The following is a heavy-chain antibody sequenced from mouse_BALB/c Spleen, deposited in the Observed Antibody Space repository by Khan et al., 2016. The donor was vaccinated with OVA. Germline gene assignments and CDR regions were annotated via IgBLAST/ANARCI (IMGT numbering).Heavy chain of an antibody. D-gene: IGHD2-2*01. CDR3: TRHGYAAWFTY. Sequence: VQLKESGPELMKPGASVKISCKASGYSFTSYYIHWIMQSHGKSLEWIGYIDPFSGGITYNQKFKGKATLTVDKSSSTAYIYFSNLTSEDSAVYYCTRHGYAAWFTYWGQGTLVTVSA. CDR2: IDPFSGGI. J-gene: IGHJ3*01. V-gene: IGHV1S135*01. CDR1: GYSFTSYY.